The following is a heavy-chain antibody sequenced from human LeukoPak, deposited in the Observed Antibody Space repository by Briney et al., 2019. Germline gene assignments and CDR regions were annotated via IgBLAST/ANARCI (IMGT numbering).Heavy chain of an antibody. Sequence: GESLKISCTDSGYSFTSYWICWLRQMPGKGLEWMGIIYPGDSDTRYSPSFQGQVTISADKSINTAHLQWSSLKASDTAIYYCARRGEAMDPFDYWGQGTLVTVSS. CDR2: IYPGDSDT. J-gene: IGHJ4*02. CDR3: ARRGEAMDPFDY. V-gene: IGHV5-51*01. D-gene: IGHD5-18*01. CDR1: GYSFTSYW.